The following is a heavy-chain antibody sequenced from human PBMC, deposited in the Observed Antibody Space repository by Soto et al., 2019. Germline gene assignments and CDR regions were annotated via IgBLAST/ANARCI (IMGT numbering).Heavy chain of an antibody. Sequence: GGSLRLSCAASGFTFSSYAMSWVRQAPGKGLEWVALVSYDGSIKYYADSVKGRFTISRDNSKNTLYLQMNSLRVEDTAVYYCAKDGSHLAVAGTSPTSYFYGLAVWGQGTTVTVSS. CDR2: VSYDGSIK. CDR3: AKDGSHLAVAGTSPTSYFYGLAV. J-gene: IGHJ6*02. V-gene: IGHV3-30*18. CDR1: GFTFSSYA. D-gene: IGHD6-19*01.